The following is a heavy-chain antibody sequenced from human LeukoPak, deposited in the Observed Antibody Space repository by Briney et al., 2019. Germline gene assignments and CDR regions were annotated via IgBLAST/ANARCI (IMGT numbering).Heavy chain of an antibody. V-gene: IGHV4-59*01. CDR3: ARVRLSDVAAAAYDY. CDR2: IYYSGST. J-gene: IGHJ4*02. D-gene: IGHD6-13*01. CDR1: GGSISSYY. Sequence: SETLSLTCTVSGGSISSYYWSWIRQPPGKGLEWIEYIYYSGSTNYNPSLKSRVTISVDTSKNQFSLKLSSVTAADTAVYYCARVRLSDVAAAAYDYWGQGTLVTVSS.